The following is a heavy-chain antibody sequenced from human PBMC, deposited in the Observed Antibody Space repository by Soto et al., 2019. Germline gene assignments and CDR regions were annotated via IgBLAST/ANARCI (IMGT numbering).Heavy chain of an antibody. J-gene: IGHJ4*02. Sequence: GGSLRLSCAASGFTFSSYSMNWVRQAPGKGLEWVSSISSSSSNIYYADSVEGRFTISRDNAKNSLYLQMNSLRAEDTAVYYCAREAGGDFYVRPIDYWGQGTLVTVSS. CDR3: AREAGGDFYVRPIDY. CDR1: GFTFSSYS. V-gene: IGHV3-21*01. CDR2: ISSSSSNI. D-gene: IGHD3-3*01.